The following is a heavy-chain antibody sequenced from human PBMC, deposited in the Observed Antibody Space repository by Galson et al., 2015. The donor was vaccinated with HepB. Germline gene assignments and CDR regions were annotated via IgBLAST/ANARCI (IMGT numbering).Heavy chain of an antibody. J-gene: IGHJ6*02. Sequence: SLRLSCAASGFTFSSYSMNWVRQAPGKGLEWVSSISSSSSYIYYADSVKGRFTISRDNAKNSLYLQMNSLRAEDTAVYYCAREYSLRGYSYGQNYYYYGMDVWGQGTTVTVSS. CDR2: ISSSSSYI. V-gene: IGHV3-21*01. CDR3: AREYSLRGYSYGQNYYYYGMDV. D-gene: IGHD5-18*01. CDR1: GFTFSSYS.